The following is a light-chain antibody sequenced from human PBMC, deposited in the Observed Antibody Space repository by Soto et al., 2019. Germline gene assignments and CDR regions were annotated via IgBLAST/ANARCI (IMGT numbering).Light chain of an antibody. CDR3: SSYTTSNTRQIV. J-gene: IGLJ1*01. CDR2: DVS. V-gene: IGLV2-14*03. Sequence: QSVLTQPASLSVSPGQSITISCTGTSSDVGGYNYVSWYQHHPGKAPKLMIYDVSNRPSGVSNRFSGSKSGNTASLTISGPQPEDEADYYCSSYTTSNTRQIVFGAGTKVTVL. CDR1: SSDVGGYNY.